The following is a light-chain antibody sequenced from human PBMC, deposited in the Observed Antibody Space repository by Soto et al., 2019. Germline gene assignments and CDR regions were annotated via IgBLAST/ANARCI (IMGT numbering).Light chain of an antibody. CDR1: SSDVGSYKL. Sequence: QSALTQPASVSGSPGQSITISCTGTSSDVGSYKLVSWYQQHPTKAPKLLIFEGSKRPSGVSTRFSGSKSGNTASLTISGLQAEDEADYYCCSFAGSSTVIFGGGTKLTVL. CDR2: EGS. V-gene: IGLV2-23*01. CDR3: CSFAGSSTVI. J-gene: IGLJ2*01.